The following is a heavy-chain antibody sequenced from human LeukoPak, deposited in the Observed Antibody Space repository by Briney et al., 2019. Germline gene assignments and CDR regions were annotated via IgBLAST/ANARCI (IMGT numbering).Heavy chain of an antibody. CDR1: VDTFTWYY. Sequence: ASVRVSCKASVDTFTWYYMHWGRQAPGQRLEWMGWINPNSGGTNYAQKFQGRVTMTRDTSISTAYMELSRLRSDDTAVYYCARFHGNMFSFDYWGQGTLVTVSS. CDR3: ARFHGNMFSFDY. V-gene: IGHV1-2*02. J-gene: IGHJ4*02. D-gene: IGHD3-10*02. CDR2: INPNSGGT.